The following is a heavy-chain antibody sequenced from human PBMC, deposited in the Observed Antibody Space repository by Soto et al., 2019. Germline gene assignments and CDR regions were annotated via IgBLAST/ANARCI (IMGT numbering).Heavy chain of an antibody. V-gene: IGHV4-59*01. CDR3: AAGEASSRNLAPYYLDF. D-gene: IGHD6-13*01. J-gene: IGHJ4*02. Sequence: LSLTCTVSGGPMRNYFWTWIRQPPGKGLEWIGYIHYSGTTSFFPSYNPSLRSRVTISEDTSKNQFSLKLLSVTTADTAVYFCAAGEASSRNLAPYYLDFWGQGTLVTVSS. CDR2: IHYSGTT. CDR1: GGPMRNYF.